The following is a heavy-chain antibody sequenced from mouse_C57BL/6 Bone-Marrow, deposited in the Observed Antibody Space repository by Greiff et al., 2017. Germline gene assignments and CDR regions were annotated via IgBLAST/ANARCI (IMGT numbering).Heavy chain of an antibody. D-gene: IGHD1-1*01. V-gene: IGHV1-22*01. CDR2: INPNNGGT. CDR1: GYTFTDYN. Sequence: EVQLQQSGPELVKPGASVKMSCKASGYTFTDYNMHWVKQSHGKSLEWIGYINPNNGGTSYNQKFKGKATLTVNKSSSTAYMELRSLTSEDSAVYYCARAPDYYGSLPWFAYWGQGTLVTVSA. CDR3: ARAPDYYGSLPWFAY. J-gene: IGHJ3*01.